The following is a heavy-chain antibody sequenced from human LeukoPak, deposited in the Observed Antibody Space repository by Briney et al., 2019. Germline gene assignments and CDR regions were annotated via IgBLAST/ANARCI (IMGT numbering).Heavy chain of an antibody. D-gene: IGHD1-26*01. CDR1: GFTFSSYG. CDR3: AKDSGSYSLDY. J-gene: IGHJ4*02. CDR2: IWYDGSNK. Sequence: PGRSLRLSCAASGFTFSSYGMYWVRQAPAKELERVAVIWYDGSNKYYADSVKGRFTISRDNSKNTLYLQMNSLRAEDTAVYYCAKDSGSYSLDYWGQGTLVTVSS. V-gene: IGHV3-33*06.